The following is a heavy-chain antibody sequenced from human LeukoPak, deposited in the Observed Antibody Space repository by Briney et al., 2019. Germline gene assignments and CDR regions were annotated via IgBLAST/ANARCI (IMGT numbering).Heavy chain of an antibody. V-gene: IGHV3-23*01. CDR2: ISGSGGGT. CDR1: GFTLRSYA. CDR3: AKGEQWLVLYFQH. J-gene: IGHJ1*01. D-gene: IGHD6-19*01. Sequence: GGSLRLSCAVPGFTLRSYAMSWVRQSPGKGLEWVAAISGSGGGTDYADSVKGRFTISRDNSKNTLYLQMNSLRAEDTAVYYCAKGEQWLVLYFQHWGQGTLVTVSS.